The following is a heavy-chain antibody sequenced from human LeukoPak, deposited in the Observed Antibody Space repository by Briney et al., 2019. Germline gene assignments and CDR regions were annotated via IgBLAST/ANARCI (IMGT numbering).Heavy chain of an antibody. CDR3: ARDYDVLTAYPPTQLFDP. D-gene: IGHD3-9*01. V-gene: IGHV4-61*02. J-gene: IGHJ5*02. CDR1: GDSISSGSYY. Sequence: SETLSLTCTVSGDSISSGSYYWSWIRQPAGKGLEWIGRIYTSGSTNSNPSLKSRVTISVDTSKNQFSLRLSSVTAADTAVYYCARDYDVLTAYPPTQLFDPWGQGTLVTVSS. CDR2: IYTSGST.